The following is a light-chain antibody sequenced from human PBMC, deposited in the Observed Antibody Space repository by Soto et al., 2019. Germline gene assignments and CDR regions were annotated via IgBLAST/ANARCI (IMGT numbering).Light chain of an antibody. J-gene: IGLJ2*01. V-gene: IGLV2-23*02. Sequence: QSALTQPASVSGSPGQSITISCTGTSSDVGSYNLVSWYQQHPGKAPKLMIYEVSKRPSGVSNRFSGSKSGNTASLTISGLQADDEADYYCCSYAGSTIHVVFGGGTKLTVL. CDR1: SSDVGSYNL. CDR2: EVS. CDR3: CSYAGSTIHVV.